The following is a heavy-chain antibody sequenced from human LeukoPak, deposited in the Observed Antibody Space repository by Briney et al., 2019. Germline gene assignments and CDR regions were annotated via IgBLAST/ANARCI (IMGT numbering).Heavy chain of an antibody. Sequence: ASAKVSCKASGYTFTDSYLHWVRQAPGQGLEWMGWISPKTGGTNYAQKFQGRVTMTRDTSISTAYMELSRLRSDDTAVYYCARDHSYNYDFDYWGQGALVTVSS. J-gene: IGHJ4*02. CDR2: ISPKTGGT. D-gene: IGHD5-18*01. CDR1: GYTFTDSY. CDR3: ARDHSYNYDFDY. V-gene: IGHV1-2*02.